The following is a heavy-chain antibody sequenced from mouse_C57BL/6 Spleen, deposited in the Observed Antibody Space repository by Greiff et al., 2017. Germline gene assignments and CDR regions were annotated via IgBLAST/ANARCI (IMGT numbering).Heavy chain of an antibody. CDR1: GYTFTGYW. Sequence: LMKPGASVKLSCKATGYTFTGYWIEWVKQRPGHGLECIGEILPGSGSTNYNEKFKGKATFTADTSSNTAYMQLSSLTTKDSAIYYCARSAITAVDYFDYWGQGTTLTVSS. CDR2: ILPGSGST. V-gene: IGHV1-9*01. D-gene: IGHD1-1*01. J-gene: IGHJ2*01. CDR3: ARSAITAVDYFDY.